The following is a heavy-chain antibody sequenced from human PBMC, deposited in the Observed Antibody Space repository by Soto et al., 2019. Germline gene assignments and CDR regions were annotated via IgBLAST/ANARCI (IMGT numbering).Heavy chain of an antibody. D-gene: IGHD2-2*01. V-gene: IGHV3-30*02. CDR3: AKNKFCSSTSCHYYGMDV. CDR2: IPHDGTNK. Sequence: GGSLRLSCAASGFTFSSYGMHWVRQAPGKGLEWVAVIPHDGTNKYYGDSVKGRFTTSRDDSKNTLYLQMNSLRAEDTAVYYCAKNKFCSSTSCHYYGMDVWGQGTTVTVSS. J-gene: IGHJ6*02. CDR1: GFTFSSYG.